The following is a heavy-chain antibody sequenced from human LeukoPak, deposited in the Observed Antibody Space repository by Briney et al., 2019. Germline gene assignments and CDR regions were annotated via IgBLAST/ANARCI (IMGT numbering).Heavy chain of an antibody. CDR1: GGSISSYY. J-gene: IGHJ4*02. CDR3: ARGSLRYFDWFSVNYFDY. CDR2: IYYSGST. D-gene: IGHD3-9*01. V-gene: IGHV4-59*01. Sequence: PSETLSLTCTVSGGSISSYYWSWIRQPPGKGLEWIGYIYYSGSTNYNPSLKSRVTISVDTSKNQFSLKLSSVTASDTAVYYCARGSLRYFDWFSVNYFDYWGQGTQVTVSS.